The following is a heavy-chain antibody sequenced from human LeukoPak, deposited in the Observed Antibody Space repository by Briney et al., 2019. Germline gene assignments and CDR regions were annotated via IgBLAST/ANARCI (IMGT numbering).Heavy chain of an antibody. D-gene: IGHD5-12*01. CDR1: GFTFSSYG. CDR3: AKDLWLRGVHDAFDI. Sequence: PGGSLRLSCAASGFTFSSYGMHWVRQAPGKGLEWVAVISYDGSNKYYADSVKGRFTISRDNSKNTLYLQMNSLRAEDTAVYYCAKDLWLRGVHDAFDIWGQGTMVTVSS. V-gene: IGHV3-30*18. J-gene: IGHJ3*02. CDR2: ISYDGSNK.